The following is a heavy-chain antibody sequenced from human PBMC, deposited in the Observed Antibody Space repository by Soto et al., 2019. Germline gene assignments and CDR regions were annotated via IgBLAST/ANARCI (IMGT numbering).Heavy chain of an antibody. CDR3: TRVSSPLPDHFFDP. CDR2: IYTDGTT. Sequence: PGGALRLCCAASGFAFSSNYVSWVRQAPGKGLEWVSLIYTDGTTYYADSVKGRFTFSRDNSKNSLYLQMNSLRAEDTAVYYCTRVSSPLPDHFFDPWGPGTLVTVS. V-gene: IGHV3-53*01. D-gene: IGHD6-6*01. J-gene: IGHJ5*02. CDR1: GFAFSSNY.